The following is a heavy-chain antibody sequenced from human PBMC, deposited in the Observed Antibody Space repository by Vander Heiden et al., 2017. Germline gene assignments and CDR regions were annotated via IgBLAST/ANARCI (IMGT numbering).Heavy chain of an antibody. V-gene: IGHV3-15*01. CDR1: GFTSSNAW. CDR2: IKSKTDGGTT. Sequence: EVQLVESGGGLVKPGGSLSLSCAASGFTSSNAWMSWVRQAPGKGLEWVGRIKSKTDGGTTDYAAPVKGRFTISRDDSKNTLYLQMNSLKTEDTAVYYCTTDRRFLEWLYYGMDVWGQGTTVTVSS. D-gene: IGHD3-3*01. CDR3: TTDRRFLEWLYYGMDV. J-gene: IGHJ6*02.